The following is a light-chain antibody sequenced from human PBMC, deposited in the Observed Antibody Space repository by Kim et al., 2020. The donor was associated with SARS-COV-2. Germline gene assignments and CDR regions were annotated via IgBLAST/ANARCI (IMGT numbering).Light chain of an antibody. CDR1: QSIRIS. J-gene: IGKJ4*01. V-gene: IGKV1-16*02. CDR2: AAS. Sequence: YVGERDTITCRGRQSIRISLSRYKQKKGKAPKSLSYAASSVQSGVPSKFSGRGSGTDFTLTISSLQPEDFVTYYCQQSKSDTRTFGAGTKVDIK. CDR3: QQSKSDTRT.